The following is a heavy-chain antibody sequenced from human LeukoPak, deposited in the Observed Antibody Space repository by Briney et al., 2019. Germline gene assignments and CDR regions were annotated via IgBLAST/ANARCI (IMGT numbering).Heavy chain of an antibody. CDR3: AREIAAAGRFDY. J-gene: IGHJ4*02. V-gene: IGHV3-48*02. CDR1: GFTFSSYS. CDR2: ISSSSSGI. Sequence: GGSLRLSCAASGFTFSSYSMNWVRQAPGKGLEWVSYISSSSSGIYYADSVKGQFTISRDNAKKSLYLQMNSLRDEDTAVYYCAREIAAAGRFDYWGQGTLVTVSS. D-gene: IGHD6-13*01.